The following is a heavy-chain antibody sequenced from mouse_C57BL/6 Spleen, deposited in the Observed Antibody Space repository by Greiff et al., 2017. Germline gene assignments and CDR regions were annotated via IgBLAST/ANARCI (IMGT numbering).Heavy chain of an antibody. V-gene: IGHV2-2*01. J-gene: IGHJ1*03. Sequence: VQRVESGPGLVQPSQSLSITCTVSGFSLTSYGVHWVRQSPGKGLEWLGVIWSGGSTDYNAAFISRLSISKDNSKSQVFFKMNSLQADDTAIYYCARGLGGLNWYFDVWGTGTTVTVSS. CDR2: IWSGGST. D-gene: IGHD2-4*01. CDR3: ARGLGGLNWYFDV. CDR1: GFSLTSYG.